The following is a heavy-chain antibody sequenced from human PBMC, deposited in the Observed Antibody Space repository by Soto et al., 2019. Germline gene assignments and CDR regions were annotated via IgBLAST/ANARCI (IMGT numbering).Heavy chain of an antibody. CDR3: AAQTLYYDDSSGSRPLNWFDP. V-gene: IGHV4-30-2*01. CDR2: IYHSGST. J-gene: IGHJ5*02. D-gene: IGHD3-22*01. Sequence: SETLSLTCAVSGGSISSGGYSWSWIRQPPGKGLEWIGYIYHSGSTYYNPSLKSRFTISLDRSKNQLSLNLSSVTAADTAVYYSAAQTLYYDDSSGSRPLNWFDPWGQGTLVTVSS. CDR1: GGSISSGGYS.